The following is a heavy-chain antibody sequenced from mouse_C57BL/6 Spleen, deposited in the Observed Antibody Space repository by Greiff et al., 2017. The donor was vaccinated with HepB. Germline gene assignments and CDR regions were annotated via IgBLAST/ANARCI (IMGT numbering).Heavy chain of an antibody. CDR2: IYPRSGNT. CDR3: ARYYYGSGYFDY. CDR1: GYTFTSYG. D-gene: IGHD1-1*01. V-gene: IGHV1-81*01. J-gene: IGHJ2*01. Sequence: VQLQQSGAELARPGASVKLSCKASGYTFTSYGISWVKQRTGQGLEWIGEIYPRSGNTYYNEKFKGKATRTADKSSSTAYMELRSLTSEDSAVYFCARYYYGSGYFDYWGQGTTLTVSS.